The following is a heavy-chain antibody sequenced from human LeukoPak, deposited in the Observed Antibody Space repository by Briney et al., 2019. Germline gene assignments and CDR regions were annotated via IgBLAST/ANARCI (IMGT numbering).Heavy chain of an antibody. D-gene: IGHD2-2*01. CDR1: GYSFTSYW. Sequence: HGESLKISCKGSGYSFTSYWIGWVRQMPGKGLEWMGIIYPGDSDTRYSPSFQGQVTISADKSISTAYLQWSSLKASDTAMYHCARLGCSSTSCYDQNYYYYGMDVWGQGTTVSVSS. J-gene: IGHJ6*02. V-gene: IGHV5-51*01. CDR3: ARLGCSSTSCYDQNYYYYGMDV. CDR2: IYPGDSDT.